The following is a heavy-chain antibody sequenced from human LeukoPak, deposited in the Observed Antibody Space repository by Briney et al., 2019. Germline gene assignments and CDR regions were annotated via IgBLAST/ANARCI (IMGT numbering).Heavy chain of an antibody. CDR3: ARDVYSSSPPTVYNSYYGMDV. CDR2: ISAYNGNT. V-gene: IGHV1-18*01. CDR1: GYTFTSYG. J-gene: IGHJ6*02. Sequence: WASVKVSCKASGYTFTSYGISWVRQAPGHGLEWMGWISAYNGNTNYAQKLQGRVTMTTDTSTSTAYMELRSLRSDDTAVYYCARDVYSSSPPTVYNSYYGMDVWGQGTTVTVSS. D-gene: IGHD6-13*01.